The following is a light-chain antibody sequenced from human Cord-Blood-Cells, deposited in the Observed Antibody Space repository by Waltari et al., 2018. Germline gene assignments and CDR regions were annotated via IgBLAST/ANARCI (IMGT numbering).Light chain of an antibody. CDR1: QSVSSSY. CDR3: QQYGSSPRT. Sequence: DIAFTQPPAPLSLSPGGRDTPPCRASQSVSSSYLAWYQQKPGQAPRLLIYGASSRATGIPDRFSGSGSGTDFTLTISRLEPEDFAVYYCQQYGSSPRTFGQGTKVEIK. CDR2: GAS. V-gene: IGKV3-20*01. J-gene: IGKJ1*01.